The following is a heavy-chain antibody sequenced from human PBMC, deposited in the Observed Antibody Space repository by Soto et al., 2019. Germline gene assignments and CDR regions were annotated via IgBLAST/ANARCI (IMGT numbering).Heavy chain of an antibody. D-gene: IGHD6-6*01. CDR1: GGTFSSYA. Sequence: ASVKVSCKASGGTFSSYAISWVRQAPGQGLEWMGGIIPIFGIANYAQKFQGRVTITADKSTSTAYMELSSLRSEDTAVYYCARAPTDTKYSSSPTYYYYYYMDVWGKGTTVTVSS. CDR2: IIPIFGIA. J-gene: IGHJ6*03. V-gene: IGHV1-69*10. CDR3: ARAPTDTKYSSSPTYYYYYYMDV.